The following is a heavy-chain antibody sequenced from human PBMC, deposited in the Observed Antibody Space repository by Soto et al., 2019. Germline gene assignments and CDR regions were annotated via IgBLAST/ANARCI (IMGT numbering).Heavy chain of an antibody. D-gene: IGHD2-8*02. CDR2: INHSGST. V-gene: IGHV4-34*01. CDR1: GGSFSGYD. Sequence: QVQLQQWGAGLLKPSETLSLTCAVYGGSFSGYDWTWIRQPPGTGLEWIGEINHSGSTNYNPSLKSRVTISVDTAKNQFSLKLPSVTAADPAVYYCARDKITGLFDYWGQGTLVTVSS. J-gene: IGHJ4*02. CDR3: ARDKITGLFDY.